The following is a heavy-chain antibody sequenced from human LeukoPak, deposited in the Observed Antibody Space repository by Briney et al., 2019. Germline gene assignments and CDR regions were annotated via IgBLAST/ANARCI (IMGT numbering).Heavy chain of an antibody. D-gene: IGHD6-19*01. V-gene: IGHV3-23*01. CDR2: ISGGGGTT. Sequence: PGGSLRLSCAASGFTFSSYAMSWVRQAPGKGLEWVSRISGGGGTTYYAASVKGRFTISRDNSKNTLYLQINSLRAEDTAVYYCAKDSGIAVAGTLRAFDIWGQGKMVTVSS. J-gene: IGHJ3*02. CDR3: AKDSGIAVAGTLRAFDI. CDR1: GFTFSSYA.